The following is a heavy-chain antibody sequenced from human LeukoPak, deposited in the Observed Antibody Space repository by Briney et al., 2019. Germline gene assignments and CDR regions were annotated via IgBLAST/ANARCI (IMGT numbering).Heavy chain of an antibody. CDR1: GFTFSSYA. Sequence: GGSLRLSCAASGFTFSSYAMHWVRQAPGKGLEWVAVISYDGSNKYYADSVKGRFTISRDNSKNTLYLQMNSLRAEDTAVYYCARDGKIYPHWGSYRYEPLLEYWGQGTLVTVSS. CDR2: ISYDGSNK. D-gene: IGHD3-16*02. V-gene: IGHV3-30-3*01. CDR3: ARDGKIYPHWGSYRYEPLLEY. J-gene: IGHJ4*02.